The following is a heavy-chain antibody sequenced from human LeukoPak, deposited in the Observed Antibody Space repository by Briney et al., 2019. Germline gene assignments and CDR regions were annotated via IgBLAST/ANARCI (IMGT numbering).Heavy chain of an antibody. Sequence: PSETLSLTCAVYGGSFSGYYWSWIRQPPGKGLEWIGEINHSGSTNYNPSLKSRVTISVDTSKNQFSLKLSSVTAADTAVYYCARVYATEYSSSSSRDWGQGTLVTVSS. CDR2: INHSGST. CDR3: ARVYATEYSSSSSRD. V-gene: IGHV4-34*01. D-gene: IGHD6-6*01. CDR1: GGSFSGYY. J-gene: IGHJ4*02.